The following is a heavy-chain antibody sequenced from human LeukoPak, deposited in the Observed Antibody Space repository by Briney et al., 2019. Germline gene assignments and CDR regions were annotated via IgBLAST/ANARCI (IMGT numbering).Heavy chain of an antibody. V-gene: IGHV1-69*06. CDR3: ARGAGAVTTTHLSTLHYFDY. J-gene: IGHJ4*02. CDR2: IIPIFGTA. CDR1: GGTFSSYA. D-gene: IGHD4-17*01. Sequence: SVKVSCKASGGTFSSYAISWVRQAPGQGLEWMGGIIPIFGTANYAQKFQGRVTITADKSTSTAYMELSSLRSEDTAVYYCARGAGAVTTTHLSTLHYFDYWGQGTLSPSPQ.